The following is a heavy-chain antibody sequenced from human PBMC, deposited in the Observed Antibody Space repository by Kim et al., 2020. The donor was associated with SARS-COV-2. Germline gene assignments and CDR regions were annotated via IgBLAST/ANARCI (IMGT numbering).Heavy chain of an antibody. CDR3: ARGSKDHYYCMDV. V-gene: IGHV3-72*01. Sequence: GGSLRLSCAASGFTSSDHFMDWVRQAPGKGLEWVGRSRNKANSHTTDYAASVKGSFTVSSDDSKNLLFLQMDSLKTEDTAVCDYARGSKDHYYCMDVWG. J-gene: IGHJ6*02. CDR2: SRNKANSHTT. D-gene: IGHD4-4*01. CDR1: GFTSSDHF.